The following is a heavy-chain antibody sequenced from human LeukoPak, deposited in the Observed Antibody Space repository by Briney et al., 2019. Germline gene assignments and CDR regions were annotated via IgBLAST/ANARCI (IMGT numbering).Heavy chain of an antibody. CDR2: INHSGST. Sequence: SETLSLTCAVYGGSFSGYYWSWIRQPPGKGLEWIGEINHSGSTNYNPSLKSRVTISVDTSKNQFSLKLSSVTAADTAVYYCARSRRYPYSNSAWFDPWGQGTLVTVSS. D-gene: IGHD4-11*01. CDR3: ARSRRYPYSNSAWFDP. V-gene: IGHV4-34*01. CDR1: GGSFSGYY. J-gene: IGHJ5*02.